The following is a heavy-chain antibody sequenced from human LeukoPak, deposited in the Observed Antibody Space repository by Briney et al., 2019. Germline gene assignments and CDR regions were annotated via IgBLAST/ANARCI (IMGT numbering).Heavy chain of an antibody. CDR3: ARVGAYSSSSGRFDY. CDR2: IYHSGST. D-gene: IGHD6-6*01. CDR1: NGSMDSGGYY. J-gene: IGHJ4*02. V-gene: IGHV4-30-2*01. Sequence: PSETLSLTCTVFNGSMDSGGYYWSWIRQPPGKGLEWIGYIYHSGSTYYNPSLKSRVTISVDRSKNQFSLKLSSVTAADTAVYYCARVGAYSSSSGRFDYWGQGTLVTVSS.